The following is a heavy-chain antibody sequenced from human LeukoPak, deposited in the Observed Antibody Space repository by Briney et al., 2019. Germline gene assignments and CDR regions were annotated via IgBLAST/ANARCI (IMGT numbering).Heavy chain of an antibody. J-gene: IGHJ6*02. D-gene: IGHD3-22*01. CDR3: ARDQGITMIVVVSHYYYYDMDV. CDR2: LGAYNGNT. CDR1: GYPFTRYG. V-gene: IGHV1-18*01. Sequence: ALGKPCCTPSGYPFTRYGISWGRGSPRQGRRCLGWLGAYNGNTNYAQKLQGRVTMTTDTSTSTAYMELRSLRSDDTAVYYCARDQGITMIVVVSHYYYYDMDVWGQGTTVTVSS.